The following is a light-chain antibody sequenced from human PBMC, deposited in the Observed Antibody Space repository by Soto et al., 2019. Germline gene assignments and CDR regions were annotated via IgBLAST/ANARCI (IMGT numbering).Light chain of an antibody. V-gene: IGLV2-14*01. Sequence: QSALTQPASVSGSPGQSITISCTGTSSDVGGYNYVSWYQQHPGKAPKLMIYDVSNRPSGVSNRFSGSKSGNTASLTISGLQAEDEGDYYCSSYTSSSTLLVFGAGTQLTVL. CDR2: DVS. CDR3: SSYTSSSTLLV. J-gene: IGLJ2*01. CDR1: SSDVGGYNY.